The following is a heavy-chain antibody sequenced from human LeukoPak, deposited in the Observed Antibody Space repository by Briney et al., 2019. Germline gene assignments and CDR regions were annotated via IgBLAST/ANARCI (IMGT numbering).Heavy chain of an antibody. Sequence: KPSETLSLTCTVSGGSISSSSYYWRWIRQPPGKGLEWIGSIYYSGSTYYNPSLKSRVTISLDTSKNQFSLKLRSVTAADTAVYYCARHVPQWELPRCWFDPWGQGTLVTVSS. CDR3: ARHVPQWELPRCWFDP. CDR2: IYYSGST. D-gene: IGHD1-26*01. J-gene: IGHJ5*02. V-gene: IGHV4-39*01. CDR1: GGSISSSSYY.